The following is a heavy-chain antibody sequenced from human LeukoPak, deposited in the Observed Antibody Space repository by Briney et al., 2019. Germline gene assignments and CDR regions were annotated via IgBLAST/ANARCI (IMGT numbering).Heavy chain of an antibody. D-gene: IGHD7-27*01. Sequence: PGGSLRLSCAASGFTFTTYAMNWVRQAPGKGLEWVSYISGSSSTIYYADFVKGRFTISRDNAKNSLYLQMNSLRDEDTAVYYCARDHNWGLDYWGQGTLVTVSS. CDR3: ARDHNWGLDY. J-gene: IGHJ4*02. V-gene: IGHV3-48*02. CDR2: ISGSSSTI. CDR1: GFTFTTYA.